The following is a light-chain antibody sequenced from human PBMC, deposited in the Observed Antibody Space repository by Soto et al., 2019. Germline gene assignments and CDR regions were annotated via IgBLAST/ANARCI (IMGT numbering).Light chain of an antibody. CDR3: QQYNNWPPWT. J-gene: IGKJ1*01. CDR1: QSVSSN. Sequence: EIVMTQSPSTRSVSPGQRATLSCRASQSVSSNLAWYQQTPGQAPRLLIYGASTRATGIPARFSGSGSGTEFTLIISSLQSEDFAVYYCQQYNNWPPWTFGQGTKVDIK. V-gene: IGKV3-15*01. CDR2: GAS.